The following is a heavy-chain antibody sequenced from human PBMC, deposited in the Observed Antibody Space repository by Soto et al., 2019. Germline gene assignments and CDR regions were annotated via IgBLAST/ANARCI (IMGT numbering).Heavy chain of an antibody. Sequence: PGGSLRLSCAASGFTFSSYSRNWVRQAPGKGLEWVSYISSSSSTIYYADSVKGRFTISRDNAKNSLYLQMNSLRAEDTAVYYCAGGYCSSTSCLGGAFDIWGQGTMVTVSS. D-gene: IGHD2-2*01. CDR3: AGGYCSSTSCLGGAFDI. V-gene: IGHV3-48*01. CDR2: ISSSSSTI. CDR1: GFTFSSYS. J-gene: IGHJ3*02.